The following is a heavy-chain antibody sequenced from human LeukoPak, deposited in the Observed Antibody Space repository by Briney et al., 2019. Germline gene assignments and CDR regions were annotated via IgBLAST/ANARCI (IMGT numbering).Heavy chain of an antibody. CDR2: INADDGST. V-gene: IGHV3-23*01. CDR3: ARETSSGAYYYGMDV. CDR1: GFTFSTYA. J-gene: IGHJ6*02. Sequence: GGSLRLSCAASGFTFSTYAMSWVRQAPGKGLEWVSGINADDGSTYYADSVKGRFTISRDNSKNTLYLQMNSLRAEDTAVYYCARETSSGAYYYGMDVWGQGTTVTVSS.